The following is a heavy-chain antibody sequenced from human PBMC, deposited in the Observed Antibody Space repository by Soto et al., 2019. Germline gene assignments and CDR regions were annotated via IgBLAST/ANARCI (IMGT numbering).Heavy chain of an antibody. CDR3: AARFYYFDY. V-gene: IGHV3-9*01. CDR1: GFTFDDYA. CDR2: ISWNSGSI. D-gene: IGHD3-16*01. J-gene: IGHJ4*02. Sequence: EVQLVESGGGLVQPGRSLRLSCAASGFTFDDYAMHWVRQAPGKGLEWVSGISWNSGSIGYADSVKGRFTISRDNAKNSLYLQMNSLRAEDTAVYYCAARFYYFDYWGQGTLVTVSS.